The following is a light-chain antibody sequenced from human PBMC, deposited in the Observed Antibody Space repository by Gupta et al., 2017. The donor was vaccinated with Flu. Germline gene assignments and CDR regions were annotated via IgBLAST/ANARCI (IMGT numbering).Light chain of an antibody. CDR1: QNISSY. J-gene: IGKJ4*02. CDR2: AAS. Sequence: PSSLSASIGDRVTITCRASQNISSYLNWYQQKPGKAPKLLIYAASRVQSGVPSRFSGSGSGTDFTLTITRLQPEDFATYYCQQRDSTPSTFGRGTKVEIK. CDR3: QQRDSTPST. V-gene: IGKV1-39*01.